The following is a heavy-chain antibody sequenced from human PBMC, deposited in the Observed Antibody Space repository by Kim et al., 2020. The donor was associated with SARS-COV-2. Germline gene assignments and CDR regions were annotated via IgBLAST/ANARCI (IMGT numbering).Heavy chain of an antibody. J-gene: IGHJ6*02. Sequence: SETLSLTCAVYGGSFSGYYWSWIRQPPGKGLEWIGEINHSGSTNYNPSLKSRVTISVDTSKNQFSLKLSSVTAADTAVYYCARVRGVTVLLGYYYYGTDVWGQGTTVTVSS. CDR2: INHSGST. CDR1: GGSFSGYY. CDR3: ARVRGVTVLLGYYYYGTDV. D-gene: IGHD3-10*01. V-gene: IGHV4-34*01.